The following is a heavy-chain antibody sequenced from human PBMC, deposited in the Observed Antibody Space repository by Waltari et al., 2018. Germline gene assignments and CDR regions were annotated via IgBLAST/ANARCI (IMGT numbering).Heavy chain of an antibody. CDR1: GFSFGASE. D-gene: IGHD3-10*01. CDR2: SSSSGSRI. CDR3: ARDDHGSGRRFEY. J-gene: IGHJ4*02. V-gene: IGHV3-48*03. Sequence: DVQLVESGGGLVPPGGSLRLSCAASGFSFGASEMNWARQAPGKGREWVSYSSSSGSRIEYADSVQGRFTGSGDNARNSLYLQMNSLRAADTAVYYCARDDHGSGRRFEYWGQGTLVTVSS.